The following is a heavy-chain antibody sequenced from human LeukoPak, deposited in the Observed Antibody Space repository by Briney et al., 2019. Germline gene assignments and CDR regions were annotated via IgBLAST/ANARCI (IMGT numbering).Heavy chain of an antibody. CDR3: ARDLGPYSSSSGAFDI. CDR2: MSPNSGNT. V-gene: IGHV1-8*01. Sequence: GASVKVSCKASGYTFTSYDINWVRQATGQGLEWMGWMSPNSGNTGYAQKFQGRVTITADESTSTAYMELSSLRSEDTAVYYCARDLGPYSSSSGAFDIWGQGTMVTVSS. D-gene: IGHD6-6*01. CDR1: GYTFTSYD. J-gene: IGHJ3*02.